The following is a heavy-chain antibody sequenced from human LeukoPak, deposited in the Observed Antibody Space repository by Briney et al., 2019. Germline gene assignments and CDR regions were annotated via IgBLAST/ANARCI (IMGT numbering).Heavy chain of an antibody. CDR1: GFTFSSYG. CDR3: AKDKGDFWSGHHY. J-gene: IGHJ4*02. V-gene: IGHV3-33*06. Sequence: GGSLRLSCAASGFTFSSYGMHWVRQAPGKGLEWVAMIWYDGSNTYYADSVKGRFTISRDNSKNTLYLQMSSLRAEDTAVYYCAKDKGDFWSGHHYWGQGTLVTVSS. CDR2: IWYDGSNT. D-gene: IGHD3-3*01.